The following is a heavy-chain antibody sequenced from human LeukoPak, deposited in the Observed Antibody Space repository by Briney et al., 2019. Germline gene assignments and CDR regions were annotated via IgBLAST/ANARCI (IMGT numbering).Heavy chain of an antibody. V-gene: IGHV3-21*01. CDR2: ISSSSGYI. Sequence: PGGSLRLSCAASGFTFSSYSMNWVRQAPGKGLEWVSSISSSSGYIYYADSVKGRFTISRDNAKNSLYLQMNSLRAEDTAVYYCARDGPMYCSSTSCYGPYYYGMDVWGQGTTVTVSS. CDR3: ARDGPMYCSSTSCYGPYYYGMDV. D-gene: IGHD2-2*01. J-gene: IGHJ6*02. CDR1: GFTFSSYS.